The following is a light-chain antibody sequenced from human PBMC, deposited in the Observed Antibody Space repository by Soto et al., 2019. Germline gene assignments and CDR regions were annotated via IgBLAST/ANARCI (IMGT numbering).Light chain of an antibody. Sequence: DIQMTQSPSTLSASVGDRVTITCLASHSLTNWWDWYQHKPGKAPRVLIYKASNLADGAPARFSGSGTGTEFPLTISNLQPDDFATYYCQLYSPSCPCSFGHGTRGEVK. J-gene: IGKJ1*01. CDR2: KAS. V-gene: IGKV1-5*03. CDR3: QLYSPSCPCS. CDR1: HSLTNW.